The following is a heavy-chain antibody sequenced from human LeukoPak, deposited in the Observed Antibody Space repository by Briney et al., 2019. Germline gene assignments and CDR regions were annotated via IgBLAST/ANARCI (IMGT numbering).Heavy chain of an antibody. CDR1: GFTVSSNY. CDR3: AKDRTVGASYWYFDL. CDR2: IYSGGST. J-gene: IGHJ2*01. V-gene: IGHV3-53*01. Sequence: PGGSLRLSCAASGFTVSSNYMSWVRQAPGKGLEWVSVIYSGGSTYYADSVKGRFTISRDNSKNTLFLQMNTLGAEDTAIYYCAKDRTVGASYWYFDLWGRGTLVTVSS. D-gene: IGHD1-26*01.